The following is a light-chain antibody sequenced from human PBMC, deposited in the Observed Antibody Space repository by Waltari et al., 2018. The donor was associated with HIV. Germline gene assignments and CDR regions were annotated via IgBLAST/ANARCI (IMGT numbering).Light chain of an antibody. CDR1: TLNVGSTT. J-gene: IGLJ2*01. CDR2: NDK. V-gene: IGLV1-44*01. CDR3: VAGDDSLNGPV. Sequence: QSVFTQPPSASGTPGPSVTLSCYAGTLNVGSTTVNWYQQLPVTAPKLLNYNDKPRPSGVPGRFSGSKSGTSASLAISGLQSEDEADYYCVAGDDSLNGPVFGGGTKLTVL.